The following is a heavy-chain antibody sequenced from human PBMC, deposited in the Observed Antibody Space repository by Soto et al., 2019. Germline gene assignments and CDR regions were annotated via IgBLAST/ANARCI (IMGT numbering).Heavy chain of an antibody. CDR2: TSGSGSRI. J-gene: IGHJ4*02. V-gene: IGHV3-23*01. Sequence: PGGSLRLSCAASGFSFAGYAMSWVRQAPGKGLEWVSTTSGSGSRIYYADSVKGRFTISRDNSKNTLYLQMNSLRAEDTAVYSCATSLLYSSSWYSFDCWGQGA. CDR1: GFSFAGYA. D-gene: IGHD6-13*01. CDR3: ATSLLYSSSWYSFDC.